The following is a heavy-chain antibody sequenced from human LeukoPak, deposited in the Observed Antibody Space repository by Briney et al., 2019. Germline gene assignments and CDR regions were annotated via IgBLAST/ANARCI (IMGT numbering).Heavy chain of an antibody. CDR3: ARDRDIGTYYYYYGMDV. CDR2: IFYTGST. J-gene: IGHJ6*02. CDR1: VGSISSSSYY. D-gene: IGHD1-26*01. V-gene: IGHV4-39*07. Sequence: SETLSLACTVSVGSISSSSYYWGWIRQPPGKGLEWIGSIFYTGSTYYNPSLKSRVIISVDTSENQFSLKLSSVTAADTAVYYCARDRDIGTYYYYYGMDVWGQGTTVTVSS.